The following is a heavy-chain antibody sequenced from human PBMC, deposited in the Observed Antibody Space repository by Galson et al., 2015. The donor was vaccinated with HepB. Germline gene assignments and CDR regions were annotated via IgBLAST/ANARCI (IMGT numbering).Heavy chain of an antibody. D-gene: IGHD5-24*01. CDR3: ARVPAGRWQQPYFDY. Sequence: SLRLSCAASGFTFSTNTMNWVRQAPGRGLEWVSYISSGGSIYYADSVKGRFTISRDNTQNSLYLQMNSLRDEDTAVYYCARVPAGRWQQPYFDYWGQGALVTVSS. CDR2: ISSGGSI. CDR1: GFTFSTNT. V-gene: IGHV3-48*02. J-gene: IGHJ4*02.